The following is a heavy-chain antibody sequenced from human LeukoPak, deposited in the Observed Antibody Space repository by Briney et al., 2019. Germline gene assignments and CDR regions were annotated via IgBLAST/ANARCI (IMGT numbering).Heavy chain of an antibody. CDR1: GYTFTGYY. D-gene: IGHD5-18*01. Sequence: ASVKVSCKASGYTFTGYYMHWVRQAPGQGLEWMGWINPNSGGTNYAQKFQGRVTMTRDTSISTAYMELSRLRSEDTAVYYCASSDWEQKYSYGENDAFDIWGQGTMVAVSS. J-gene: IGHJ3*02. CDR3: ASSDWEQKYSYGENDAFDI. V-gene: IGHV1-2*02. CDR2: INPNSGGT.